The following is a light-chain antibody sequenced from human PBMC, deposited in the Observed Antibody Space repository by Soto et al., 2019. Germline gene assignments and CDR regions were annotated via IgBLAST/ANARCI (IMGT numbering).Light chain of an antibody. CDR2: SNN. CDR3: AAWDDSLNGVV. Sequence: QSVLTQPPSASGTPGQRVTISCSGSSSNIGTYTVNWYQQLPGTAPKLLIYSNNQRPSGVPDRVSGSKSGTSASLAISGLQSEDEADYYCAAWDDSLNGVVFGGGTKLT. V-gene: IGLV1-44*01. J-gene: IGLJ2*01. CDR1: SSNIGTYT.